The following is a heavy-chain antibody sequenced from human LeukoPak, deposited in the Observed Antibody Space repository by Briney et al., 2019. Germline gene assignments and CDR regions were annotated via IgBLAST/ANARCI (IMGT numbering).Heavy chain of an antibody. CDR3: ARGSVTTGPFGMDV. V-gene: IGHV3-66*01. J-gene: IGHJ6*02. D-gene: IGHD5-18*01. CDR1: GFTVSSNY. CDR2: IYSGGST. Sequence: PGGSLRLSCAASGFTVSSNYMSWVRQAPGKGLEWVSVIYSGGSTYYADPVKGRFTISRDNSKNTLYLQMNSLRAEDTAVYYCARGSVTTGPFGMDVWGQGTTVTVSS.